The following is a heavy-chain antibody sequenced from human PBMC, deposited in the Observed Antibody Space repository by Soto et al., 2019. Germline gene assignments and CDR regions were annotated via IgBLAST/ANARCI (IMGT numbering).Heavy chain of an antibody. CDR3: SKGRWTVGHCSGGSCYDGMDV. V-gene: IGHV1-2*02. J-gene: IGHJ6*02. D-gene: IGHD2-15*01. CDR2: INPKNGDT. Sequence: GASVKVSCKASGYMFIVFSLHCVLQAPVQWLDWLGWINPKNGDTNYAQKFQGRVTMTRDTSINTVYMELNSLKSDDTAVYYCSKGRWTVGHCSGGSCYDGMDVWGQGTTVTVSS. CDR1: GYMFIVFS.